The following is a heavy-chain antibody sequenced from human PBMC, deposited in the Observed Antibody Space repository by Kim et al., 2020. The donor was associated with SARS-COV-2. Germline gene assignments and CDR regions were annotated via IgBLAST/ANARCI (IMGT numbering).Heavy chain of an antibody. CDR1: GFTFSSYW. J-gene: IGHJ2*01. Sequence: GGSLRLSCAASGFTFSSYWMHWVLQAPGKGLVWVSRINSDGSSTSYADSVKCRFTISRDNAKNTLYLQMNSLRAEDTAVYYCARGHKVAAAGSSYWYFDLWGRGTLVTVSS. V-gene: IGHV3-74*01. CDR2: INSDGSST. CDR3: ARGHKVAAAGSSYWYFDL. D-gene: IGHD6-13*01.